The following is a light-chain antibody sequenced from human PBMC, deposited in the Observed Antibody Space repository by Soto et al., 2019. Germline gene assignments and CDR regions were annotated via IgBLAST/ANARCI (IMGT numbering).Light chain of an antibody. CDR2: GAS. J-gene: IGKJ2*01. CDR1: QSVKSSY. V-gene: IGKV3-20*01. Sequence: EIVLTQSPGTLSGSPGERATLSCRASQSVKSSYLAWYQQKPGQAPRLLIYGASSRATGIPDRFSGSGSGTDFTLIISRLEPEDFAVYYCQHYGSSPPNTFGQGTKLEIK. CDR3: QHYGSSPPNT.